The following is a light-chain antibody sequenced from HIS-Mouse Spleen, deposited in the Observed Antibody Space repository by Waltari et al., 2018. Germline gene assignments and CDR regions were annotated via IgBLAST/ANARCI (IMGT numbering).Light chain of an antibody. Sequence: QSALTQPASVSGSPGQSTTISCTDTRSYVGRDHLAPCYQQHTGKAPKLRIYEGSKRPSWVSNRFSGSKSGNTASLTISGLQAEDEADYYCCSYAGSSTYWVFGGGTKLTVL. J-gene: IGLJ3*02. CDR1: RSYVGRDHL. CDR3: CSYAGSSTYWV. V-gene: IGLV2-23*01. CDR2: EGS.